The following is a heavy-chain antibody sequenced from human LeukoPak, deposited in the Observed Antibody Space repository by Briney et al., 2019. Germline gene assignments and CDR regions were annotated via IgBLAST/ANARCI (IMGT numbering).Heavy chain of an antibody. Sequence: GGSLRLSCAASGFTFSSYGMHWVRQAPGKGLEWVAFIRYDGSNKYYADSVKGRFTISRDNSKNTLYLQMNSLRAEDTAVYYCAKDRDSSGYYYSAFDIWGQGTMVTVSS. V-gene: IGHV3-30*02. CDR3: AKDRDSSGYYYSAFDI. D-gene: IGHD3-22*01. CDR2: IRYDGSNK. CDR1: GFTFSSYG. J-gene: IGHJ3*02.